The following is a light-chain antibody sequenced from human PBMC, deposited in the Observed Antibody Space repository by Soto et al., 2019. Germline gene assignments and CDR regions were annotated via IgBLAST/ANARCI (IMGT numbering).Light chain of an antibody. Sequence: EIVMTQSPATLSVSPGERVTLSCRASQSVSSKVAWYPQKPGQAPGLLLFTASLRATGVPARFSGSGSGTEFTLTISSLQSEDFAVYWCQQYYNWPLEYTFGQGTKLEI. J-gene: IGKJ2*01. V-gene: IGKV3-15*01. CDR2: TAS. CDR3: QQYYNWPLEYT. CDR1: QSVSSK.